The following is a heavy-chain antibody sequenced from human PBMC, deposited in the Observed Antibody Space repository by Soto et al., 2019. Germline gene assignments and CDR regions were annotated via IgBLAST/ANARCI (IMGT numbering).Heavy chain of an antibody. CDR2: IYYSGST. J-gene: IGHJ6*02. CDR1: GGSISSYY. CDR3: ARGKTNYYYVMDV. V-gene: IGHV4-59*01. Sequence: SETLSLTCTVSGGSISSYYWSWIRQPPGKGLEWIGYIYYSGSTNYNPSLKSRVTISVDTSKNQFSLKLSSVTAADTAVYYCARGKTNYYYVMDVWDQGTTVTVYS. D-gene: IGHD1-1*01.